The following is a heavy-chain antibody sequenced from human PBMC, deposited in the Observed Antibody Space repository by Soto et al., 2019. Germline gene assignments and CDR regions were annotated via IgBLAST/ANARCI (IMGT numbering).Heavy chain of an antibody. CDR1: GFTFSSYA. V-gene: IGHV3-23*01. CDR3: ARGPYTSSSEWFDP. J-gene: IGHJ5*02. CDR2: ISGNGDRT. D-gene: IGHD6-6*01. Sequence: GSLRLSCAASGFTFSSYAMGWVRQAPGKGLDWVSSISGNGDRTYYADSVKGRFTISRDNSKNTLYLQMNRLRAEDTAVYYCARGPYTSSSEWFDPWGQGTLVTVSS.